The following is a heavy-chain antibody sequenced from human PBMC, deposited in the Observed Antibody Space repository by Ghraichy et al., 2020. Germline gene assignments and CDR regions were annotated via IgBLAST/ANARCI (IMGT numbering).Heavy chain of an antibody. CDR3: ARGEWELLDFDY. D-gene: IGHD1-26*01. CDR1: GYSFANYW. J-gene: IGHJ4*02. Sequence: GESLNISCKGSGYSFANYWIGWVRQMPGKGLEWMGIIYPGDSESRYSPSFQGQVTISADKSISTAYLQWSSLKASDTALYYCARGEWELLDFDYWGQGTLVTVSS. CDR2: IYPGDSES. V-gene: IGHV5-51*01.